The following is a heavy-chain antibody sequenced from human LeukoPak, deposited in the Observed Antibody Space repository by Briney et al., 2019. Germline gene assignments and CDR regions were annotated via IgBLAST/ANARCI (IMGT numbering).Heavy chain of an antibody. D-gene: IGHD1-26*01. CDR2: IYYSGST. V-gene: IGHV4-59*01. J-gene: IGHJ5*02. Sequence: SETLSLTCTVSGGSISSYYWSWIRQPPGKGLEWIGYIYYSGSTNYNPSLKSRVTISVDTSKNQFSLKLSSVTAADTAVYYCARGKVGATYPWGQGTLVTVSS. CDR3: ARGKVGATYP. CDR1: GGSISSYY.